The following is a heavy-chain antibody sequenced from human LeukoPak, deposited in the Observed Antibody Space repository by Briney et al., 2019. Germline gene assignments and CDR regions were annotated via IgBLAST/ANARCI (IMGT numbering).Heavy chain of an antibody. J-gene: IGHJ4*02. D-gene: IGHD4-17*01. Sequence: GGSLRLSCAASGFTFSRHDMSWVRQAPGKGLEWVSAITDSGGSTYYADSVRGRFTISRDDSKNTPYLLMNSLRAEDTAVYYCAKEDTLTTVYFDYWGQGTPVTVSS. CDR1: GFTFSRHD. V-gene: IGHV3-23*01. CDR3: AKEDTLTTVYFDY. CDR2: ITDSGGST.